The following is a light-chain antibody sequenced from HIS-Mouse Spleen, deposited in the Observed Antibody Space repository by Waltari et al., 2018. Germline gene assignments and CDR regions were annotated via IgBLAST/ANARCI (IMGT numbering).Light chain of an antibody. CDR2: DVS. Sequence: QSALTQPASVSGFPGQSITISCTGTSSDVGGYNYVSWYQQHPGKAPKLMIYDVSNRPSGVSNRFSGSKSGNTASLTISGLQAEDEADYYCSSYTSSSFNVVFGGGTKLTVL. CDR1: SSDVGGYNY. V-gene: IGLV2-14*03. J-gene: IGLJ2*01. CDR3: SSYTSSSFNVV.